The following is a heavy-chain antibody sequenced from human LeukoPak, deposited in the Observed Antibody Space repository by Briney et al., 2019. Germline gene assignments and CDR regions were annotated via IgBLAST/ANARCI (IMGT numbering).Heavy chain of an antibody. Sequence: PSETLSLTCTVSGGSISGYYWSWIRQPPGKGLEWVGYIYYSGSTNYHPSLKSRITISVDASKNQLSLKLSSATAADTAVYYCARHRHYDSSGYYYLDYWGQGALVTVSS. D-gene: IGHD3-22*01. CDR3: ARHRHYDSSGYYYLDY. CDR2: IYYSGST. J-gene: IGHJ4*02. V-gene: IGHV4-59*08. CDR1: GGSISGYY.